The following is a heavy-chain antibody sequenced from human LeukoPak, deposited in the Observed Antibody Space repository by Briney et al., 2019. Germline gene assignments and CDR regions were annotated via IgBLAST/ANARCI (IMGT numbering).Heavy chain of an antibody. D-gene: IGHD3-16*01. CDR2: INHNGNVN. Sequence: GGSLRLSCAASGFTFSNYWMNWARQAPGKGLEWVASINHNGNVNYYVDSAKGRFTISRDNAKNSLYLQMSNLRAEDTAVYFCARGGGLDVWGQGATVTVSS. CDR1: GFTFSNYW. CDR3: ARGGGLDV. V-gene: IGHV3-7*03. J-gene: IGHJ6*02.